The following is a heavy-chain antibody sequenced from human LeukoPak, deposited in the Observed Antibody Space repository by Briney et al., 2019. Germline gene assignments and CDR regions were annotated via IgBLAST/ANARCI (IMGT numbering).Heavy chain of an antibody. Sequence: GGSLRLSCAASGFTFSSYAMHWVRQAPGKGLEWVAVISYDGSNKYYADSVKGRFTISRDNSKNTLYLQMNSLRAEDTAVYYCARAMRIDYGDGGFDYWGQGTLVTVSS. CDR3: ARAMRIDYGDGGFDY. CDR2: ISYDGSNK. D-gene: IGHD4-17*01. V-gene: IGHV3-30-3*01. J-gene: IGHJ4*02. CDR1: GFTFSSYA.